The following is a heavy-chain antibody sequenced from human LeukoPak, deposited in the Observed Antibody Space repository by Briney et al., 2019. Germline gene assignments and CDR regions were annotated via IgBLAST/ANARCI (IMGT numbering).Heavy chain of an antibody. V-gene: IGHV1-18*01. Sequence: AASVKVSCKASGYTFTSYGISWVRQAPGQGLEWMGWISVYNGNTNYAQNLQGRVTMTTDTSTSTAYMELRSLRSDGTAVYYCARDYLAVVGRDPPTDYWGQGTLVTVSS. CDR2: ISVYNGNT. CDR1: GYTFTSYG. J-gene: IGHJ4*02. CDR3: ARDYLAVVGRDPPTDY. D-gene: IGHD6-19*01.